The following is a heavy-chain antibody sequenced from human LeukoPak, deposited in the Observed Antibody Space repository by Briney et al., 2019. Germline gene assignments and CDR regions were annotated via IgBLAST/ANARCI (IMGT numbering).Heavy chain of an antibody. V-gene: IGHV3-23*01. D-gene: IGHD1-26*01. CDR1: GFTFSSSA. J-gene: IGHJ4*02. CDR3: GKDLRPIVGASDFDY. Sequence: GGSLRLSCEASGFTFSSSAMSWVRQAPGKGLEWVSAISGSGDSTYYADSVKGRFTISRDNSKNTLYLQMNSLRAEDTAVYYCGKDLRPIVGASDFDYWGQGTLVTVSS. CDR2: ISGSGDST.